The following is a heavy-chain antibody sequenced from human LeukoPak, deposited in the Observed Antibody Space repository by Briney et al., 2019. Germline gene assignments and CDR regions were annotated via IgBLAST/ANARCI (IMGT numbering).Heavy chain of an antibody. CDR1: GFTFSSYA. CDR2: ISGSGGST. J-gene: IGHJ4*02. CDR3: ARDPKTYYYDSSGRSRGVFDY. Sequence: GGSLRLSCAASGFTFSSYAMSWVRQAPGKGLEWVSTISGSGGSTYYADSVKGRFTISRDNAKNSLYLQMNSLRAEDTAVYYCARDPKTYYYDSSGRSRGVFDYWGQGTLVTVSS. D-gene: IGHD3-22*01. V-gene: IGHV3-23*01.